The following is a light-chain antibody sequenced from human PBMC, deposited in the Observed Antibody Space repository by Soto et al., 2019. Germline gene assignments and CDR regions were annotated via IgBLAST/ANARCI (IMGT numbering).Light chain of an antibody. V-gene: IGLV1-40*01. CDR1: TSNIGAGYD. CDR3: QTYDTNLNVI. J-gene: IGLJ2*01. Sequence: QSVLAQPPSVSGAPGQRVTISCTGSTSNIGAGYDVHWYQHLPGTAPKLLIYGNSTRPSGVPDRFSGSQSGTSASLVITGLQTEDEADYYCQTYDTNLNVIFGGGTKLTVL. CDR2: GNS.